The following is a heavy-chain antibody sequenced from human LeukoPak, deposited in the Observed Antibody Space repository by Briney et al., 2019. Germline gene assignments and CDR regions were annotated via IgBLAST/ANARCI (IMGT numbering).Heavy chain of an antibody. J-gene: IGHJ4*02. CDR2: IIPIFGTA. V-gene: IGHV1-69*05. Sequence: SVKVSCKASGGTFSSYAISWVRQAPGQGLEWVGGIIPIFGTANYAQKFQGRVTITTDESTSTAYMELSSLRSEDTAVYYCARGEWELTSIDYWGQGTLVTVSS. CDR1: GGTFSSYA. D-gene: IGHD1-26*01. CDR3: ARGEWELTSIDY.